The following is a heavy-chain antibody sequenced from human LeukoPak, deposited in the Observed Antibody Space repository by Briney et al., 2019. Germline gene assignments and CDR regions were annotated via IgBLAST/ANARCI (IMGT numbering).Heavy chain of an antibody. CDR3: AKDPYRGYSGYETDY. D-gene: IGHD5-12*01. J-gene: IGHJ4*02. Sequence: PGGSLRLSCAASGFTFSNYGMHWVRQAPGKGLEWVSAISGSGGSTYYADSVKGRFTISRDNSKNTLYLQMNSLRAEDTAVYYCAKDPYRGYSGYETDYWGQGTLVTVSS. CDR2: ISGSGGST. V-gene: IGHV3-23*01. CDR1: GFTFSNYG.